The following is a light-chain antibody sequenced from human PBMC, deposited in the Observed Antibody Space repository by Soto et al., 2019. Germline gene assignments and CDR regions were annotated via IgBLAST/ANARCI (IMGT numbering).Light chain of an antibody. CDR2: GAS. CDR3: QQYDSSPYS. Sequence: EIVLTQSPGTLSLSPGERATLSCRASQSVSSSYLAWYQQKPGQAPRLLIYGASTRASGIPERFSGSGSGTDFTLTISRLEPEDFAVYYCQQYDSSPYSFGQGTKVDIK. J-gene: IGKJ2*03. CDR1: QSVSSSY. V-gene: IGKV3-20*01.